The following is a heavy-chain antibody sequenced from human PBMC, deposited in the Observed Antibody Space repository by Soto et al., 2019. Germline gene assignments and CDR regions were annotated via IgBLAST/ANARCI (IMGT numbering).Heavy chain of an antibody. CDR3: AKTRGTTVPSGTRTFDY. V-gene: IGHV3-23*01. CDR2: FAYNGDP. Sequence: DVQLLESGGGLAQPGGSLRLSCEASGFIFSHYAMTWVRQAPGKGLEWVSTFAYNGDPYSPDSVKGRFTISRDNSRNTVTLQMTSLRAEDTAVYFCAKTRGTTVPSGTRTFDYWGQGTLVTVSS. J-gene: IGHJ4*02. CDR1: GFIFSHYA. D-gene: IGHD1-1*01.